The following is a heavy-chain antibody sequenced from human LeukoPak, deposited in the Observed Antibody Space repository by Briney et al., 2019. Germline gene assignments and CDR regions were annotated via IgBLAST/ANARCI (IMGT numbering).Heavy chain of an antibody. J-gene: IGHJ4*02. D-gene: IGHD2-2*01. CDR3: ARAGGYCSSTSCSFDY. CDR2: IIPIFGTA. Sequence: GASVKVSCKASGYTFTSYAISWVRQAPGQGLEWMGGIIPIFGTANYAQKFQGRVTITADESMSTAYMELSSLRSEDTAVYYCARAGGYCSSTSCSFDYWGQGTLVTVSS. V-gene: IGHV1-69*13. CDR1: GYTFTSYA.